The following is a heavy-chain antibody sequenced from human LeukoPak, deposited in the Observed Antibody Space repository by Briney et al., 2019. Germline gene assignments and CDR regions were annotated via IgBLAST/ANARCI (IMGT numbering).Heavy chain of an antibody. J-gene: IGHJ2*01. CDR3: ARWNYFDNSGYYSDRYFDL. CDR2: IHYTGST. D-gene: IGHD3-22*01. CDR1: GGSVSSYY. V-gene: IGHV4-59*08. Sequence: SDTLSLTCSVSGGSVSSYYGSWIRQPTGEGLEWIGYIHYTGSTNYNPSLKSPVTMSLGTSNNQFSMELMSVTAADTAVYYCARWNYFDNSGYYSDRYFDLWGRGPLVTVSS.